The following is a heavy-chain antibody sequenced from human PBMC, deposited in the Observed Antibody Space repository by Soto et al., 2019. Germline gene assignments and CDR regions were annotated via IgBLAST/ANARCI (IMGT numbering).Heavy chain of an antibody. D-gene: IGHD3-22*01. CDR3: TTFYYYDSSGYYFVDY. CDR2: IKSKTDGGTT. J-gene: IGHJ4*02. Sequence: GVSLRLSFAASGFTFSNSWMNWVRQAPGKGLEWVGRIKSKTDGGTTDYAAPVKGRFTISRDDSKNTLYLQMNSLKTEDTAVYYCTTFYYYDSSGYYFVDYWGQGTLVTVSS. CDR1: GFTFSNSW. V-gene: IGHV3-15*07.